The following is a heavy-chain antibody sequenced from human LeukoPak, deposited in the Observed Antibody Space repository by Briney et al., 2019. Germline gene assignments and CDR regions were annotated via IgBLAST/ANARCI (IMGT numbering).Heavy chain of an antibody. CDR2: IHKAGTES. D-gene: IGHD1-26*01. V-gene: IGHV3-7*01. CDR3: ARVGTWELQRVFDY. J-gene: IGHJ4*02. CDR1: GFTFTDYW. Sequence: PGGSLRLSCAASGFTFTDYWMTWVRQVPGKGLEWVANIHKAGTESYYVDSVKGRFAIPRDNAKNSLYLQLSSLRVDDTAVYYCARVGTWELQRVFDYWGQGTLVTVSS.